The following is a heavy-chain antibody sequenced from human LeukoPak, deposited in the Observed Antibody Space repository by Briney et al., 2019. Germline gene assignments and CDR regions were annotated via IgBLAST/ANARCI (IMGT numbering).Heavy chain of an antibody. CDR2: INPNSGGA. Sequence: ASVKVSCKASGYTFTGFYMHWLRQAPGQGLEWMGWINPNSGGANYAQKFQGRVTMTRDTSISTAYMELSRLRSDDTAVYYCARVDNWRSGTYYTPYYAFDIWGQGTMVTVSS. V-gene: IGHV1-2*02. CDR3: ARVDNWRSGTYYTPYYAFDI. CDR1: GYTFTGFY. J-gene: IGHJ3*02. D-gene: IGHD1-26*01.